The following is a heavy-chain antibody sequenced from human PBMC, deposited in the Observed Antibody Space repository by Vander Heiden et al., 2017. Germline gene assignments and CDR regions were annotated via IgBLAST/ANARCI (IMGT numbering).Heavy chain of an antibody. CDR2: IRTKGDGYAT. J-gene: IGHJ4*02. Sequence: EVQLVESGGGLVQPGGSLKLSCAASRFTFSGSAMHWVRQASGKGLEWVGRIRTKGDGYATSDAASVKGRFTISRDDSKNTAYLQMNSLKTEDTAVYYCRAGRTSPYYSDYWGQGNLVTVSS. CDR1: RFTFSGSA. V-gene: IGHV3-73*01. D-gene: IGHD2-2*01. CDR3: RAGRTSPYYSDY.